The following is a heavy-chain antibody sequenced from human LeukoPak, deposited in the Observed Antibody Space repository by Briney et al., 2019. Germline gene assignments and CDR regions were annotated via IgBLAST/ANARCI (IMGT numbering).Heavy chain of an antibody. V-gene: IGHV3-23*01. J-gene: IGHJ4*02. CDR3: AKRDDYDSRTFDY. CDR1: GFTFSSSA. CDR2: ISGSGDRT. D-gene: IGHD3-22*01. Sequence: PGGSLRLSCAASGFTFSSSAMSWVRQAPGKGLEWVSTISGSGDRTYYADSVKGRFTISRDNSKNTLYLQMNSLRAEDTAVYYCAKRDDYDSRTFDYWGQGTLVTVSS.